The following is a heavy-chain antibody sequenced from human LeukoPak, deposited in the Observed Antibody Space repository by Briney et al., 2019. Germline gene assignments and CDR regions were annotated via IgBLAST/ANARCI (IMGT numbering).Heavy chain of an antibody. CDR3: AGAYALGAYGMDV. D-gene: IGHD1-26*01. CDR2: IYYGGST. CDR1: GGSISSGDYY. V-gene: IGHV4-30-4*01. J-gene: IGHJ6*02. Sequence: PSQTLSLTCTVSGGSISSGDYYWSWIRQPPGKGLEWIGYIYYGGSTYYNPSLKSRVTISVDTSKNQFSLKLSSVTAADTAVYYCAGAYALGAYGMDVWGQGTTVTVSS.